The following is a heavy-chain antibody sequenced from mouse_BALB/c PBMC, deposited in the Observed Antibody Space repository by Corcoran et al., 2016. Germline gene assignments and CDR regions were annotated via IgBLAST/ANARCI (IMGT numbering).Heavy chain of an antibody. V-gene: IGHV1S34*01. J-gene: IGHJ4*01. CDR3: ARGVYGNSYAMDY. D-gene: IGHD2-1*01. CDR2: ISCYNGAT. CDR1: GYSFTGYY. Sequence: LVKTGASVKISCKASGYSFTGYYMHWVKQSHGKSLEWIGYISCYNGATSYNQKFKGKATFTVDTSSSTAYMPFNSLTSEDSAVYYCARGVYGNSYAMDYWGQGTSVTVSS.